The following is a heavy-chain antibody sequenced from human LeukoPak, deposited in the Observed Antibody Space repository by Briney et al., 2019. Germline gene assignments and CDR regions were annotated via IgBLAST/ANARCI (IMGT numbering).Heavy chain of an antibody. CDR2: INAYNGNT. CDR1: GYTFTSYG. Sequence: ASVKVSCTASGYTFTSYGISWVRQAPGQGLEWMGSINAYNGNTNYAQKVQGRVTMTTDTSTSTAYMELRSLRSDDPALYYCARDGFRGPSDYWGQGTLVTVSS. V-gene: IGHV1-18*01. J-gene: IGHJ4*02. D-gene: IGHD3-16*01. CDR3: ARDGFRGPSDY.